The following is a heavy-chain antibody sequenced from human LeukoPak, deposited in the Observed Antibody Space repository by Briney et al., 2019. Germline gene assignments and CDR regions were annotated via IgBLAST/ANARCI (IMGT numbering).Heavy chain of an antibody. J-gene: IGHJ4*02. Sequence: SETLSPTCAVSGGSFSGYYWTWIRQPPGKGLEWIGEINHSGSANYNPSLKSRVTISLDTSKNQFSLKVSSVTAADTAVYYCARGQGTETTHWGQGTLVTVSS. CDR2: INHSGSA. D-gene: IGHD4-17*01. V-gene: IGHV4-34*01. CDR1: GGSFSGYY. CDR3: ARGQGTETTH.